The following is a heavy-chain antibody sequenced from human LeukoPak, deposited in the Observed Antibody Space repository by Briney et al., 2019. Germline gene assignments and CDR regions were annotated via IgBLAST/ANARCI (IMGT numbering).Heavy chain of an antibody. J-gene: IGHJ4*02. CDR2: INSDGSST. D-gene: IGHD3-9*01. V-gene: IGHV3-74*01. Sequence: TGGSLRLSCAASGFTFSSYWMHWVRQAPGKGLVWVSRINSDGSSTSYADSVKGRFTISRDNAKNSLYLQMNSLRDEDTAVYYCARESRRYFDWSPFDYWGQGTLVTVSS. CDR1: GFTFSSYW. CDR3: ARESRRYFDWSPFDY.